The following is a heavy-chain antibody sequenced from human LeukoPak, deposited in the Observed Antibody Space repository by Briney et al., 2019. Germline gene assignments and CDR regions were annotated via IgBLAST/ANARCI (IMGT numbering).Heavy chain of an antibody. D-gene: IGHD3-10*01. Sequence: PSQTLSLTCTVSGGSISSGDYCWSWIRQPPGKGLEWIGYIYYSGSTYYNPSLKSRVTISVDTSKNQFSLKLSSVTAADTAVYYCARGDYYGSGSYHWGQGTLVTVSS. V-gene: IGHV4-30-4*08. CDR2: IYYSGST. J-gene: IGHJ5*02. CDR1: GGSISSGDYC. CDR3: ARGDYYGSGSYH.